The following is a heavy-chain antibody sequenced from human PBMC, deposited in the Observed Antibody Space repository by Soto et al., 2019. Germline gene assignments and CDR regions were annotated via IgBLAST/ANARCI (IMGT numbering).Heavy chain of an antibody. CDR2: INHSGIT. Sequence: SETLSLTCAVYGGSFSGYYRTWVRQSPGRGLEWIGEINHSGITTYNPSLKTRVTISVDTSKNQFSLKQSTVTAADTVVYYFARGGVVERGHFRIAARLPFDYWGQGTLVTVSS. CDR3: ARGGVVERGHFRIAARLPFDY. V-gene: IGHV4-34*01. D-gene: IGHD6-6*01. J-gene: IGHJ4*02. CDR1: GGSFSGYY.